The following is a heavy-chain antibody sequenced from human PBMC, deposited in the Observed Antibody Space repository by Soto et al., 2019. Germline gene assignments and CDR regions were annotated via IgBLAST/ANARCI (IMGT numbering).Heavy chain of an antibody. CDR1: GGTFSSYA. J-gene: IGHJ4*02. V-gene: IGHV1-69*13. D-gene: IGHD3-22*01. CDR2: IIPIFGTA. CDR3: GCGVYYYTSGYDRFDY. Sequence: ASVKVSCKASGGTFSSYAISWVRQAPGQGREGMGGIIPIFGTANYAQKFQGRVTITAEESTSTAYMEVSSRRSEDTAVYYCGCGVYYYTSGYDRFDYWGQGTLVTVSS.